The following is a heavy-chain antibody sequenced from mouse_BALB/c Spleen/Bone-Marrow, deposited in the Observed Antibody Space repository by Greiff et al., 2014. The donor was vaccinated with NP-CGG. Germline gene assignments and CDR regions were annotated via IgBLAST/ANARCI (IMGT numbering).Heavy chain of an antibody. CDR2: IWAGGTT. CDR3: AREGAYYRYIDY. J-gene: IGHJ2*01. CDR1: GFSLTTYG. V-gene: IGHV2-9*02. D-gene: IGHD2-14*01. Sequence: QVHVKQSGPGLVAPSQSLSITCTVSGFSLTTYGIHWVRQPPGKGLEWLGVIWAGGTTIYNSTLMSRLSISKDTSKSQVFLKMNSLQTDDTAIYYCAREGAYYRYIDYWGQGTTLTVSS.